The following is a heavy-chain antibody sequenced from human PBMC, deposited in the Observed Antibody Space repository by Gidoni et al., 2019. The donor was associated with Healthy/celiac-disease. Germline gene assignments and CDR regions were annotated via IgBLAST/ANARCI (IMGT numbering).Heavy chain of an antibody. CDR2: ISGSGGST. V-gene: IGHV3-23*01. J-gene: IGHJ4*02. CDR1: GFTFSSYA. Sequence: EVQLLESGGGLVQPGGSLRLSCAASGFTFSSYAMSWVRQAPGKGLGWVSAISGSGGSTYYADSVKGRFTISRDNSKNTLYLQMNSLRAEDTAVHYCASDYGSGSVYWGQGTLVTVSS. D-gene: IGHD3-10*01. CDR3: ASDYGSGSVY.